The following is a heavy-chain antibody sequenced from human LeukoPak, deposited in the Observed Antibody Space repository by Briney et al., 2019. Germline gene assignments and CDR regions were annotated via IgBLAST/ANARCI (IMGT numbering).Heavy chain of an antibody. V-gene: IGHV4-39*07. CDR2: VYYSGST. Sequence: SETLSLTCTVSGGSISSSSYYRGWIRQPPGKGLEWIGSVYYSGSTYYNPSLKSRVTISVDTSKNQFSLKLSSVTAADTAVYYCARGGVMTTVTIDAFDIWGQGTMVTVSS. CDR3: ARGGVMTTVTIDAFDI. J-gene: IGHJ3*02. CDR1: GGSISSSSYY. D-gene: IGHD4-17*01.